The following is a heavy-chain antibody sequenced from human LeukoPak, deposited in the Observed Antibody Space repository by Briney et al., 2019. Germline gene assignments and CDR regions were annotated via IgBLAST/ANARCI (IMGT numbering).Heavy chain of an antibody. Sequence: GGSLRLSCAASGLTFRSYVMHWVRQAPGKGLEWVGFIRSKAYGGTTEYAASVKGRFTISRDDSKSIAYLQMNSLKTEDTAVYYCTRVPPSLLWFGELGAFDIWGQGTMVTVSS. D-gene: IGHD3-10*01. J-gene: IGHJ3*02. CDR1: GLTFRSYV. CDR3: TRVPPSLLWFGELGAFDI. CDR2: IRSKAYGGTT. V-gene: IGHV3-49*04.